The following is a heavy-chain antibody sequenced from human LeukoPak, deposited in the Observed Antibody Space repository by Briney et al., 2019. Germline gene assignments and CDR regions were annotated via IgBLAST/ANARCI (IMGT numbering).Heavy chain of an antibody. V-gene: IGHV3-43*02. CDR3: AKVGESSGGYYSFGY. Sequence: QPGGSLRLSCAASGFAFHDYAMHWVRQVPGKGLEWVSLISGDAGDTYYADSVRGRFAISRDNRKNSLYLQMDSLTTEDTALYYCAKVGESSGGYYSFGYWGQGTLVTVSS. D-gene: IGHD3-22*01. CDR1: GFAFHDYA. J-gene: IGHJ4*02. CDR2: ISGDAGDT.